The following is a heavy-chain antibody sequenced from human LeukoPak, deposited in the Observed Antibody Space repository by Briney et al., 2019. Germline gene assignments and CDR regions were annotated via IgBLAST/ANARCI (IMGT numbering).Heavy chain of an antibody. V-gene: IGHV1-8*01. CDR2: MNPNSGNT. J-gene: IGHJ5*02. D-gene: IGHD3-10*01. CDR3: ARDYGSGRGWFDP. CDR1: GYTFTSYD. Sequence: ASLRVSCKASGYTFTSYDINWVRQATGQGLEWMGWMNPNSGNTGYAQKFQGRVTMTRNTSIGTAYMELSSLRSEDTAVYYCARDYGSGRGWFDPWGQGTLVTVSS.